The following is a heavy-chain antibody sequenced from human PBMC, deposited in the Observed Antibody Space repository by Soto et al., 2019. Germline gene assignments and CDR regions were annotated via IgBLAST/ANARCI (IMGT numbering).Heavy chain of an antibody. D-gene: IGHD6-25*01. CDR3: ARLRDGGYAPIDY. V-gene: IGHV4-39*01. CDR2: TYYNGNA. Sequence: PSETLSLTCNVSGGSIDRSNYYWDWLRQPPGKGLEWIGTTYYNGNAYYNTSLRNRVSMSVDTSKNQFSLKLISVTAADTAVYYCARLRDGGYAPIDYWGQGTLVTVSS. CDR1: GGSIDRSNYY. J-gene: IGHJ4*02.